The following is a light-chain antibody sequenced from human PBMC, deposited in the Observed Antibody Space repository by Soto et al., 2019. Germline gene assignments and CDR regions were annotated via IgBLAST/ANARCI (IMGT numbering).Light chain of an antibody. CDR1: SSNIGSNT. V-gene: IGLV1-44*01. CDR3: AAWDDSLNGVV. Sequence: QSVLTQPPSASGTPGERVTISCSGSSSNIGSNTVNWYQQLPGTAPKVLIYRNNQRPSGVPDRFSGSKSGTSASLDSSGLHTDDEADYYCAAWDDSLNGVVFGGGTKLTLL. J-gene: IGLJ2*01. CDR2: RNN.